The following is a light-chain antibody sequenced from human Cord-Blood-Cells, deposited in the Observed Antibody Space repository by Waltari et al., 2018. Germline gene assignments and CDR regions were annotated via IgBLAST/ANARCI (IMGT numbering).Light chain of an antibody. J-gene: IGLJ1*01. CDR1: SSDVGGYNY. CDR3: CSYAGSYTYV. Sequence: QSALIQPRPVSGSPRQSVTISSTGTSSDVGGYNYVPWYQQHPGKAPKLMIYDVSKRPSGVPDRFSGSKSGNTASLTISGLQAEDEADYYCCSYAGSYTYVFGTGTKVTVL. V-gene: IGLV2-11*01. CDR2: DVS.